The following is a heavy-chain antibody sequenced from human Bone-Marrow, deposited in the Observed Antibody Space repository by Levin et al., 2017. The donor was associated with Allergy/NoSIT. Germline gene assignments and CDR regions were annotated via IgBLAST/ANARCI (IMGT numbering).Heavy chain of an antibody. CDR3: ARVLDYGGLGELSYLIY. CDR2: IYPDDFDT. CDR1: GYKFTAHW. J-gene: IGHJ4*02. D-gene: IGHD3-16*02. Sequence: PGASVKVSCKTSGYKFTAHWIAWVRQTPGKGLEWMGIIYPDDFDTRYSPSFQGQVFISADKFISTAYLQWSSLKASDTAMYYCARVLDYGGLGELSYLIYWGQGTLVTVSP. V-gene: IGHV5-51*03.